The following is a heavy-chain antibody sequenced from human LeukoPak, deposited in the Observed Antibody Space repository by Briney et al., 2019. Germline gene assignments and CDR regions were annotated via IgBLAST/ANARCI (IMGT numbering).Heavy chain of an antibody. CDR2: IRSKAYGGTT. CDR3: TRVFGSRYDYVWGLVY. CDR1: GFTFGDYA. Sequence: GRSLRLSCTASGFTFGDYAMSWVRQAPGKGLEWVGFIRSKAYGGTTEYAASVKGRFTISRDDSKSIAYLQMNSLKTEDTAVYYSTRVFGSRYDYVWGLVYWGQGTLVTVSS. D-gene: IGHD3-16*01. J-gene: IGHJ4*02. V-gene: IGHV3-49*04.